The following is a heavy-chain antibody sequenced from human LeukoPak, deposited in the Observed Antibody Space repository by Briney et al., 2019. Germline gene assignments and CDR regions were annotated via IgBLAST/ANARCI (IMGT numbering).Heavy chain of an antibody. D-gene: IGHD4-11*01. Sequence: GGSLRLSCVASGFTFSSNYMSWVRQAPGKGLEWVSSISSSSSYIYYADSVKGQFTISRDNAKNSLYLQMNSLRAEDTAVYYCARDRGVGYSNIDYMDVWGKGTTVTVSS. CDR3: ARDRGVGYSNIDYMDV. J-gene: IGHJ6*03. CDR2: ISSSSSYI. V-gene: IGHV3-21*01. CDR1: GFTFSSNY.